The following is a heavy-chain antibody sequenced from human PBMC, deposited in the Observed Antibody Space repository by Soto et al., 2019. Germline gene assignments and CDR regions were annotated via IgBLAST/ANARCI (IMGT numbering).Heavy chain of an antibody. CDR1: GFTFSSYG. CDR3: AKDPAVGYYGSGSYYNFGWFDT. J-gene: IGHJ5*02. Sequence: QPGGSLRLSCTASGFTFSSYGIHWVRQAPGKGLEWVAVISYDGNNEYYTDSVKGRFTISRDNSKNTLYLQMNSLRAEDTAVYYCAKDPAVGYYGSGSYYNFGWFDTWGQGTLVTVSS. V-gene: IGHV3-30*18. CDR2: ISYDGNNE. D-gene: IGHD3-10*01.